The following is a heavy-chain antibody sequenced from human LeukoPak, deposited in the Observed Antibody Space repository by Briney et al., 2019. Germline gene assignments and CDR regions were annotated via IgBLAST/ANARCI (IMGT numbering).Heavy chain of an antibody. CDR3: AKYGEYCSSTSCRPYYYYGMDV. CDR2: ISGSGGST. D-gene: IGHD2-2*01. CDR1: GLTFSSYA. V-gene: IGHV3-23*01. Sequence: GGSLRLSCAASGLTFSSYAMIWVRQAPGKGLEWFSAISGSGGSTYYADSVKGRFTISRDNSKNTLYLQMNSLRAEDTAVYYCAKYGEYCSSTSCRPYYYYGMDVWGKGTTVTVSS. J-gene: IGHJ6*04.